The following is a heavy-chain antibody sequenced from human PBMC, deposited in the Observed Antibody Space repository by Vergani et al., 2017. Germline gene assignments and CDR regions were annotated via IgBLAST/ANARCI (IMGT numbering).Heavy chain of an antibody. V-gene: IGHV3-30-3*01. CDR1: GFTFSSYA. CDR3: ARAQTRITIFGVVIREYYYYGMDV. CDR2: ISYDGSNK. J-gene: IGHJ6*02. D-gene: IGHD3-3*01. Sequence: QVQLVESGGGVVQPGRSLRLSCAASGFTFSSYAMHWVRQAPGKGLEWVAVISYDGSNKYYADSVKGRFTISRDNSKNTLYLQMNSLRAEDTAVYYCARAQTRITIFGVVIREYYYYGMDVWGQGTTVTVSS.